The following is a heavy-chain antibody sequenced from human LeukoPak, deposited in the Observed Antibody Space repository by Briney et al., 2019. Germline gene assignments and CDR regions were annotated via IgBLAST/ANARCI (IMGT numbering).Heavy chain of an antibody. V-gene: IGHV4-34*01. J-gene: IGHJ4*02. CDR2: INHSGRT. D-gene: IGHD4/OR15-4a*01. CDR3: ARQNYGAAPLRY. Sequence: PGGSLRLSCAASGFTFSSYSMSWIRQPPGKGLEWIGEINHSGRTNYNPSLKSRVTISVDTSKNQFSLKLSSVTAADTAVYYCARQNYGAAPLRYWGQGTLVTVSS. CDR1: GFTFSSYS.